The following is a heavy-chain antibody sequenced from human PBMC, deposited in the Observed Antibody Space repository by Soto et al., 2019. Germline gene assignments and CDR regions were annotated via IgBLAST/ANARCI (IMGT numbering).Heavy chain of an antibody. CDR3: AADKGYSYGYGTY. D-gene: IGHD5-18*01. Sequence: GASVKVSCKASGFTFTSSAVQWVRQARGQRLEWIGWIVVGSGNTDYAQKLQERVTITRDMSTSTAYMELSSLSSEDTAVYYCAADKGYSYGYGTYWGQGTLVTVSS. CDR1: GFTFTSSA. J-gene: IGHJ4*02. CDR2: IVVGSGNT. V-gene: IGHV1-58*01.